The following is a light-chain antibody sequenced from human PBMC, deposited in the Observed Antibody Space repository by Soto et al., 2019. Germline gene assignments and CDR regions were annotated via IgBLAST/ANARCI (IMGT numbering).Light chain of an antibody. V-gene: IGKV1-5*03. CDR3: QQYKDYET. CDR2: KAS. Sequence: DIQMTQSPSTLSASVGDRVTITCRASQSISSWLAWYQQKPGKTPKLLIYKASNLESGAPSRFSGSGSGTEFTLTISSLQPEDFATYYCQQYKDYETFGQGTKVEIK. J-gene: IGKJ1*01. CDR1: QSISSW.